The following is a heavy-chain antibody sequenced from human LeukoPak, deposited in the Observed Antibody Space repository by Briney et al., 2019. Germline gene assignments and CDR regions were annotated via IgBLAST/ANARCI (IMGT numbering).Heavy chain of an antibody. CDR1: GFAFSGYW. D-gene: IGHD2-15*01. J-gene: IGHJ6*02. CDR3: AAYCGGGSCYYYAWDV. Sequence: PGGSLRLSCAAFGFAFSGYWMRWVRQAPGKGLEWVANINQDGSEKYYGDSVKGRFTISRDNAKNSLYLQMNGLRAGDTAVYYCAAYCGGGSCYYYAWDVWSQGTTVTVSS. CDR2: INQDGSEK. V-gene: IGHV3-7*01.